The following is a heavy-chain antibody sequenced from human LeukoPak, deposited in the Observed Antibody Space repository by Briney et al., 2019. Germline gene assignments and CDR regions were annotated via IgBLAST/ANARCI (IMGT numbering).Heavy chain of an antibody. J-gene: IGHJ3*01. CDR1: GFILSGSW. CDR3: ARSDYFHN. V-gene: IGHV3-74*01. Sequence: AGGSLRLSCEASGFILSGSWMHWVRHAPGKGLMWVSQSKYDGSTKSYAASVRGRFTISRDNAKNTLYLHMDSLRAEDTAVYYCARSDYFHNWGQGTMVVVSA. CDR2: SKYDGSTK. D-gene: IGHD3-10*01.